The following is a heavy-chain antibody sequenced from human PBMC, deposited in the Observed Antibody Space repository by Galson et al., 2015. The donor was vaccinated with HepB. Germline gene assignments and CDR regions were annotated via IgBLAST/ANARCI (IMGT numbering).Heavy chain of an antibody. D-gene: IGHD2/OR15-2a*01. J-gene: IGHJ2*01. V-gene: IGHV5-51*01. Sequence: QSGAEVKEPGESLKISCKGLGNVFGTSWIGWVRQMPGKGLEWIGVIYPGDSDTKYSPSFQGQVTISVDKSVNTVYLQWRGLKASDTAIYYWGRHLSPLYWYIGLWGRGTLVTVSS. CDR2: IYPGDSDT. CDR1: GNVFGTSW. CDR3: GRHLSPLYWYIGL.